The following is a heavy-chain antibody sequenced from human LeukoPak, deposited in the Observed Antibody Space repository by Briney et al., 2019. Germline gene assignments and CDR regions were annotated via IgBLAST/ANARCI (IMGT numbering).Heavy chain of an antibody. CDR2: IWYDGSNK. CDR3: ARESSSSWYYFDY. CDR1: GFTFSSYG. V-gene: IGHV3-33*01. Sequence: GGSLRLSCAASGFTFSSYGMHWVRQAPGKGLEWVAVIWYDGSNKYYADSVKGRFTISRDNPKNTLYLQMNSLRAEDTAVYYCARESSSSWYYFDYWGQGTLVTVSS. D-gene: IGHD6-13*01. J-gene: IGHJ4*02.